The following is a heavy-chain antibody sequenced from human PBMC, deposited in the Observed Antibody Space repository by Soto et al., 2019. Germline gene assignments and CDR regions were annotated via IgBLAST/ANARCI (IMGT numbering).Heavy chain of an antibody. D-gene: IGHD3-10*01. Sequence: EVQLVESGGGLVKPGGSLTLSCAASGFTFTYAWMNWVRQAPGTGLEWVGRIKSKTAGGTTDYTAPVKGRFTISRDDSKNTLFLQMNNLKAEDTAVYYCATDGGAWGQGTLVTVSS. CDR3: ATDGGA. J-gene: IGHJ5*02. V-gene: IGHV3-15*07. CDR2: IKSKTAGGTT. CDR1: GFTFTYAW.